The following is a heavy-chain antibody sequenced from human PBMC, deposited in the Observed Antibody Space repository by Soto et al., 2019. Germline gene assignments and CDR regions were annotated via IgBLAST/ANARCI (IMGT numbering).Heavy chain of an antibody. CDR3: AKGGYTFAYE. Sequence: PGGSLRLSCAASGVTVSSNYMSWVRQAPGKGLEWVSVIYSGGSTYYADSVKGRFTISRDNSQNTLFLQMTSLRADDTAVYYCAKGGYTFAYEWGQGALVTVSS. CDR2: IYSGGST. CDR1: GVTVSSNY. D-gene: IGHD5-18*01. J-gene: IGHJ4*02. V-gene: IGHV3-66*01.